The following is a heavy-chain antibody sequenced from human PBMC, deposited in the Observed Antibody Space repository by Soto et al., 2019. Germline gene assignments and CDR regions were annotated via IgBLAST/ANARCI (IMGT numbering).Heavy chain of an antibody. J-gene: IGHJ4*02. CDR2: IIPIFGTA. Sequence: ASVKVSCTASGGTFSSYAISWVRQAPGQGLEWMGGIIPIFGTANYAQKFQGRVTITADESTSTAYMELSSLRSEDTAVYYCAKHGNGGNFRSLSQGARGTGLPVSS. V-gene: IGHV1-69*13. D-gene: IGHD2-8*01. CDR1: GGTFSSYA. CDR3: AKHGNGGNFRSLSQ.